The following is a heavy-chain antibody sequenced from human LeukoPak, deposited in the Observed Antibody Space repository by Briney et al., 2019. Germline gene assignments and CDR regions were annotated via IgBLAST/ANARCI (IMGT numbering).Heavy chain of an antibody. CDR3: AKDKELWL. V-gene: IGHV3-30*18. CDR2: ISYDGSNK. J-gene: IGHJ4*02. CDR1: GFTFSSYG. Sequence: RGSLRLSCAASGFTFSSYGMHWVRQAPGKGLEWVAVISYDGSNKYYADSVKGRFTISRDNSKNTLYLQMNSLRAEDTAVYYCAKDKELWLWGQGTLVTVSS. D-gene: IGHD3-10*01.